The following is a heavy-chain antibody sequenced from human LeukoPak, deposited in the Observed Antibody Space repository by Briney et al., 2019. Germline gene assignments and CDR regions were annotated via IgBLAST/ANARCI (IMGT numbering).Heavy chain of an antibody. V-gene: IGHV4-61*02. J-gene: IGHJ6*03. Sequence: PSETLSLTCTVSGGSISSSSYYWSWIRQPAGKGLEWIGRIYTSGSTNYNPSLKSRVTMSVDTSKNQFSLKLSSVTAADTAVYYCARAYYYMDVWGKGTTVTVSS. D-gene: IGHD2-21*01. CDR3: ARAYYYMDV. CDR2: IYTSGST. CDR1: GGSISSSSYY.